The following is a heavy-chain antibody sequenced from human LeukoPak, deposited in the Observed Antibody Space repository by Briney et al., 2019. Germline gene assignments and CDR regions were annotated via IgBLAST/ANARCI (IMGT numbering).Heavy chain of an antibody. Sequence: GGSLRLSCAACGFTFSSYDMHWVRQATGKGLEWVSVIGTAGDTYYPGSVKGQFTISRENAKNSLYLQMNSLRAGDTAVYYCARVTATYYYYYYMDVWGKGTTVTISS. CDR3: ARVTATYYYYYYMDV. CDR1: GFTFSSYD. V-gene: IGHV3-13*03. CDR2: IGTAGDT. J-gene: IGHJ6*03. D-gene: IGHD5-12*01.